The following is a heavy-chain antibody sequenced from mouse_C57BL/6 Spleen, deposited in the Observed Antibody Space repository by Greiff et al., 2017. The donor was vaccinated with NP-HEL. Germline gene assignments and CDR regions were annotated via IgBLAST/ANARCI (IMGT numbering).Heavy chain of an antibody. V-gene: IGHV2-5*01. D-gene: IGHD2-4*01. CDR3: AKYDYDEGDYYAMDY. CDR2: IWSGGST. Sequence: VHLVESGPGLVQPSQSLSITCTVSGFSLTSYGVHWVRQSPGKGLEWLGVIWSGGSTDYNAAFMSRLSITKDNSKSQVFFKMNSLQADATAIYYCAKYDYDEGDYYAMDYWGQGTSVTVSS. J-gene: IGHJ4*01. CDR1: GFSLTSYG.